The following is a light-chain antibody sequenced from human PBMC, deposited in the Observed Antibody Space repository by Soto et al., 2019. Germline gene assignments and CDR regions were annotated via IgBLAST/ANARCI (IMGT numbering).Light chain of an antibody. V-gene: IGLV7-46*01. Sequence: QAVVTQEPSLTVSPGGTVTLTCGSSTGAVTSGHYPYWFQQKPGQATRTLIYDTSNKHSWTPARFSGSLLGGKAALTLSGAQPEDEVEYYCLLSYSGAHWVFGGGTKLTVL. CDR2: DTS. J-gene: IGLJ3*02. CDR3: LLSYSGAHWV. CDR1: TGAVTSGHY.